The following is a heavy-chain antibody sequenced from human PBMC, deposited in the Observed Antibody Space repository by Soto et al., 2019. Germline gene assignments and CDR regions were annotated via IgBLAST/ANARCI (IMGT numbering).Heavy chain of an antibody. Sequence: QVQLQESGPGLVKPSETLSLTCTVSGGSISSYYWSWIRQPPGKGLEWIGYIYYSGSTNYNPSLKSRVTISVDTSKNQFSLKLSSVTAADTAVYYCASVGRGRFGELFSYFDYWGQGTLVTVSS. CDR3: ASVGRGRFGELFSYFDY. J-gene: IGHJ4*02. D-gene: IGHD3-10*01. V-gene: IGHV4-59*01. CDR2: IYYSGST. CDR1: GGSISSYY.